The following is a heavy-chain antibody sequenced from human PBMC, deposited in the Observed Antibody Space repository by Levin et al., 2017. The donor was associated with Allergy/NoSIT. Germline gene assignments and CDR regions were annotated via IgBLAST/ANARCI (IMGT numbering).Heavy chain of an antibody. CDR3: ARVGFDYIRGRYRRLSGAFDF. J-gene: IGHJ3*01. CDR2: ITTYNGKT. V-gene: IGHV1-18*01. Sequence: GASVKVSCKASGYPFTNYGINWVRQAPGQGLEWMGWITTYNGKTNYAQKLQGRVTMTTDTSTNTVYMELRSLRSDDTAVYYCARVGFDYIRGRYRRLSGAFDFWGQGTMVTVSS. CDR1: GYPFTNYG. D-gene: IGHD3-16*02.